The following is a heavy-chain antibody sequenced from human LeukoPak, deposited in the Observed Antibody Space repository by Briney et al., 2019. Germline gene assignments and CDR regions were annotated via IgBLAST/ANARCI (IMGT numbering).Heavy chain of an antibody. V-gene: IGHV4-34*01. CDR2: INHSGST. D-gene: IGHD3-22*01. J-gene: IGHJ4*02. CDR3: ARGPYNSWRYYDSSGYLGV. CDR1: GGSFSGYY. Sequence: SETLSLTCAVYGGSFSGYYWSWIRQPPGKGLECIWEINHSGSTNYNPSLKSGVTISVDTSTNQFSLKLSSVSAADPAAYYCARGPYNSWRYYDSSGYLGVWGQGTLVTVSS.